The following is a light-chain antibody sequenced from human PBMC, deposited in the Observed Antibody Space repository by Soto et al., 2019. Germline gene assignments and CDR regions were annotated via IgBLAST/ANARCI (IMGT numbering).Light chain of an antibody. J-gene: IGKJ4*01. CDR1: QNITTY. CDR3: QQRSAWPLT. V-gene: IGKV3-11*01. Sequence: EIVLTQSPATLSLSPGDRATLSCRASQNITTYLAWYQQKSGQAPRLLISDASNRATGVPARFSGSGSGTDFTLTISSLEPEDFAVYYCQQRSAWPLTFGGGTKVDIK. CDR2: DAS.